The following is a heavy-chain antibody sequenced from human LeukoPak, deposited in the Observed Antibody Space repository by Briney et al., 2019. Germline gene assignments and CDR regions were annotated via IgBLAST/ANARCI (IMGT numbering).Heavy chain of an antibody. CDR2: INPNSGGT. J-gene: IGHJ5*02. D-gene: IGHD3-3*01. CDR3: AREVLRFLEWSEYNWFDP. Sequence: ASVKVSCKASGYTFTGYYMHWVRQAPGQGLEWMGWINPNSGGTNYAQKFQGRVTMTRDTSISTAYMELSRLRSDDTAVYYCAREVLRFLEWSEYNWFDPWGQGTLVTVSS. V-gene: IGHV1-2*02. CDR1: GYTFTGYY.